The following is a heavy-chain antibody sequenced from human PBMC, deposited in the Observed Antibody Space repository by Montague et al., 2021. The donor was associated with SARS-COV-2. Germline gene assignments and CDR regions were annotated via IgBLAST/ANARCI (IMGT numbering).Heavy chain of an antibody. Sequence: TLSLTCTVSGGSISSGGYYWSWIRQHPGKGLEWIGFIYYSGSTYYXPSLKSRVTISVDTSKNQFSLKLSSVTAADTAVYYCARDPINRITIFGVVTRGWYFELWGRGTLVTVSS. V-gene: IGHV4-31*03. CDR3: ARDPINRITIFGVVTRGWYFEL. J-gene: IGHJ2*01. CDR2: IYYSGST. CDR1: GGSISSGGYY. D-gene: IGHD3-3*01.